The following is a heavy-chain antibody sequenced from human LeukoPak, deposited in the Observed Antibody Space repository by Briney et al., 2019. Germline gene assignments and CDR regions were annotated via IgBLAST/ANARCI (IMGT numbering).Heavy chain of an antibody. CDR1: GFTFSSYG. CDR3: AGINDAFDI. V-gene: IGHV3-30*03. CDR2: ISYDGSNK. Sequence: GGSLRLSCAASGFTFSSYGMHWVRQAPGKGLEWVAVISYDGSNKYYADSVKGRFTISRDNSKNTLYLQMNSLRAEDTAVYYCAGINDAFDIWGQRTMVTVSS. J-gene: IGHJ3*02.